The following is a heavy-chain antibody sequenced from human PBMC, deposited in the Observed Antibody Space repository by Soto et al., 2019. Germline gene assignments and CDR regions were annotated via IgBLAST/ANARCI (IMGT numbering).Heavy chain of an antibody. Sequence: GGSLRLSCAASGFTFSSYATSWVRQAPGEGLEWVSAISGSCGSTYYADSVKGRFTISRDNSKNTLYLQMNSLRAEDTAVYYCAKAQLEGPYYYYYGMDVWGQGTTVTVSS. CDR2: ISGSCGST. J-gene: IGHJ6*02. V-gene: IGHV3-23*01. D-gene: IGHD1-1*01. CDR3: AKAQLEGPYYYYYGMDV. CDR1: GFTFSSYA.